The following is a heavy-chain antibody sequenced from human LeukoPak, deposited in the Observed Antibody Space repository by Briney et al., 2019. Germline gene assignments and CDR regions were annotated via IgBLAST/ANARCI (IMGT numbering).Heavy chain of an antibody. V-gene: IGHV4-34*01. Sequence: PSETLSLTCAVYGGSFSGYYWSWIRQPPGKGLEWIGEINHSGSTNYNPSLKSRVTISVDTSKNQFSLKLSSVTAADTAVYYCARGQNVTNIIYYYYYMDVWGKGTTVTVSS. CDR2: INHSGST. CDR1: GGSFSGYY. CDR3: ARGQNVTNIIYYYYYMDV. J-gene: IGHJ6*03. D-gene: IGHD4-17*01.